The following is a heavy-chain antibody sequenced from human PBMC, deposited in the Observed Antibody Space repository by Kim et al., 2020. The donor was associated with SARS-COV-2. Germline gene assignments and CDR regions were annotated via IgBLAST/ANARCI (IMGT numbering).Heavy chain of an antibody. CDR3: ARRVLTIRKGGADYLDY. J-gene: IGHJ4*02. D-gene: IGHD2-21*01. Sequence: GGSLRLSCVASGFSFRNYVIHWVRQAPGKGLEWVAVMSSGGNTKYYADSVKGRFTISRDNSKDTLYLQMSGLSADDTAVYYCARRVLTIRKGGADYLDYWGQGTLVTVSS. CDR2: MSSGGNTK. V-gene: IGHV3-30*03. CDR1: GFSFRNYV.